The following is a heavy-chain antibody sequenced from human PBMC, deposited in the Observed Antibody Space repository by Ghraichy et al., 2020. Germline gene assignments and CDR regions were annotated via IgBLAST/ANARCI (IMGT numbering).Heavy chain of an antibody. J-gene: IGHJ4*02. D-gene: IGHD2-8*01. CDR1: GFIFSDFW. Sequence: GGSLRLSCSASGFIFSDFWMSWVRQSPGKGLEWVANINQDGSEKSYVASVRGRFTITRDNARRSVYLQMNSLRGEDTAFYYCARPGIMVNAWGFWGQGALVTVSS. CDR3: ARPGIMVNAWGF. V-gene: IGHV3-7*03. CDR2: INQDGSEK.